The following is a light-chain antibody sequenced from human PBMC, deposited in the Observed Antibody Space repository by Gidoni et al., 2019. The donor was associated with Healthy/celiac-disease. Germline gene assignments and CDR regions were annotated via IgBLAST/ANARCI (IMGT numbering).Light chain of an antibody. CDR1: QCCSNY. CDR2: AAS. V-gene: IGKV1-27*01. J-gene: IGKJ4*01. Sequence: IQMTQAPSSLSASVGDRVTMTWLASQCCSNYLAWYQQEPGKVPKLLIYAASTLQSGVPSRFSGSGSGTDFTLTISSLQPEDVATYYCQKYNSAPLTFGGGTKVEIK. CDR3: QKYNSAPLT.